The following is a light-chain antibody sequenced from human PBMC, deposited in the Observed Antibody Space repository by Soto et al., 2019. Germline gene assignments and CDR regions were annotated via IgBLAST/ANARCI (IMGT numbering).Light chain of an antibody. J-gene: IGLJ1*01. CDR1: SSDVGGYNY. CDR3: SSYTSSSTQV. CDR2: DVS. V-gene: IGLV2-14*01. Sequence: QSVLTRPASVSGSPGQSITISCTGTSSDVGGYNYVSWYQQHPGKAPKLMIYDVSNRPSGLSNRFSGSKSGNTASLTISGLQAEDEADYYCSSYTSSSTQVFGTGTKAPS.